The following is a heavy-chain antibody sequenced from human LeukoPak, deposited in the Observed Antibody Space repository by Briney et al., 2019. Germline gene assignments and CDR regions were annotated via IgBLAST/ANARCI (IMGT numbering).Heavy chain of an antibody. CDR2: ISAYNGNT. CDR3: ARERLAVAGTREFDY. Sequence: ASAKVSCKASGYTFTSYGISWVRQAPGQGLEWMGWISAYNGNTNYAQKLQGRVTMTTDTSTSTAYMELRSLRSDDTAVYYCARERLAVAGTREFDYWGQGTLVTVSS. D-gene: IGHD6-19*01. CDR1: GYTFTSYG. J-gene: IGHJ4*02. V-gene: IGHV1-18*01.